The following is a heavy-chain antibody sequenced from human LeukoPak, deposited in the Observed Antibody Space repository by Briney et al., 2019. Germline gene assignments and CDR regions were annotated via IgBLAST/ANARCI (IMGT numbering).Heavy chain of an antibody. Sequence: ASVKVSCKASGGTFSSYAISWVRQAPGKGLEWMGGFDPEDGETIYAQKFQGRVTMTEDTSTDTAYMELSSLRSEDTAVYYCATGGITIFGVVISNWFDPWGQGTLVTVSS. CDR1: GGTFSSYA. V-gene: IGHV1-24*01. CDR2: FDPEDGET. J-gene: IGHJ5*02. D-gene: IGHD3-3*01. CDR3: ATGGITIFGVVISNWFDP.